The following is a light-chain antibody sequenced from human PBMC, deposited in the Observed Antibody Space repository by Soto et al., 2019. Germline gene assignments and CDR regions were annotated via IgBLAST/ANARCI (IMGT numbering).Light chain of an antibody. Sequence: DIQMTQSPSTLSASVGDRVTITCRASQSISSLLAWYQQKPGKAPKLLIYKASSLERGVPSRFSGSGSGTEFTLTISSLQPDDFATYYCQQYNSYWTFGQGTKVDIK. CDR1: QSISSL. CDR2: KAS. V-gene: IGKV1-5*03. CDR3: QQYNSYWT. J-gene: IGKJ1*01.